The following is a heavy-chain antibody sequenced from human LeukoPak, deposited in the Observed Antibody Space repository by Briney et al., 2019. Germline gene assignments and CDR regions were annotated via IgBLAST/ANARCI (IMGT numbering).Heavy chain of an antibody. Sequence: PSETLSLTCTASGGSISSYYWSWIRQPPGKGLEWIGYIYYSGSTNYNPSLKSRVTISVDTSKNQFSLKLSSVTAADTAVYYCARVGYSSGWYMAYYYGMDVWGQGTTVTVSS. CDR3: ARVGYSSGWYMAYYYGMDV. CDR1: GGSISSYY. V-gene: IGHV4-59*01. CDR2: IYYSGST. J-gene: IGHJ6*02. D-gene: IGHD6-19*01.